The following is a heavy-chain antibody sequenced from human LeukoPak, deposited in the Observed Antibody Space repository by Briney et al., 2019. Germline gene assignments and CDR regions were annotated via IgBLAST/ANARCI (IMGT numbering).Heavy chain of an antibody. V-gene: IGHV3-53*01. Sequence: GGSLRLSCAASGFTVSSYSMSWVRQAPGKGLEWVSVISTGGGTYYADSVKGRFTVSRDNSKNTLYLQMNSLRPEDTAVYYCARGLGSDYWGQGTLCTVSS. CDR2: ISTGGGT. CDR1: GFTVSSYS. J-gene: IGHJ4*02. CDR3: ARGLGSDY. D-gene: IGHD5/OR15-5a*01.